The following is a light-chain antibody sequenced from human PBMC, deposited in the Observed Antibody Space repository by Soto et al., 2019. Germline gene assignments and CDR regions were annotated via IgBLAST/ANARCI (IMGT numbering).Light chain of an antibody. V-gene: IGLV1-44*01. CDR2: NDH. CDR3: ATWDDSLNDYT. Sequence: QSVLTQPPSASGTPGQRVTTSCSGSTSNIGGNTVSWYQQLPGTAPKLLIYNDHQRPSGVPDRFSGSKSGTSASLAISGLQSEDEAHYYCATWDDSLNDYTFGGGTKVTVL. J-gene: IGLJ3*02. CDR1: TSNIGGNT.